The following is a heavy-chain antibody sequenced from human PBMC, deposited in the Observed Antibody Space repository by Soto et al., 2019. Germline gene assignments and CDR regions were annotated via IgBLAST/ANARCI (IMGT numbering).Heavy chain of an antibody. CDR3: AKRNGDSGSSASRALQY. D-gene: IGHD6-6*01. CDR2: ISGDGTVT. CDR1: GFNFRYYA. J-gene: IGHJ4*02. Sequence: GGSLRLSCAASGFNFRYYAMSWVRQAPGQGLEWVSVISGDGTVTDSADAVKGRFTTSRDNSRNTLYLQMNSLTAEDTAIYFCAKRNGDSGSSASRALQYWGQGNLVTVSS. V-gene: IGHV3-23*01.